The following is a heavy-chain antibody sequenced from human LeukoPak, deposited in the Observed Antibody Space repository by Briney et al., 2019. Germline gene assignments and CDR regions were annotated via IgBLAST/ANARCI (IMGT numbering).Heavy chain of an antibody. CDR3: ARAGTPTDIVVVVAATGGNWFDP. V-gene: IGHV1-18*01. Sequence: ASVKVSCKASGYTFTSYGISWVRQAPGQGLEWMGWISAYNGNTNYAQKLQGRVTMTTDTSTSTAYMELRSLRSDETAVYYCARAGTPTDIVVVVAATGGNWFDPWGQGTLVTVSS. D-gene: IGHD2-15*01. J-gene: IGHJ5*02. CDR2: ISAYNGNT. CDR1: GYTFTSYG.